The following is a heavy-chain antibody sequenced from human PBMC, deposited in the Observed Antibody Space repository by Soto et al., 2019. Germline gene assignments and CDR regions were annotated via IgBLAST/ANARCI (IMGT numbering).Heavy chain of an antibody. Sequence: QEQLVQSGAEVKKSGSSVKISCKDTGGLFSSYAVSWVRQAPGQGLEWMGGIIPVFDTVYYAQKFQGRVTITADEYTNTAYMELSRLRYEDTAMYCCARGGSGYVWFNEFWGQGTLVTVYS. D-gene: IGHD3-22*01. J-gene: IGHJ4*02. CDR1: GGLFSSYA. CDR2: IIPVFDTV. CDR3: ARGGSGYVWFNEF. V-gene: IGHV1-69*01.